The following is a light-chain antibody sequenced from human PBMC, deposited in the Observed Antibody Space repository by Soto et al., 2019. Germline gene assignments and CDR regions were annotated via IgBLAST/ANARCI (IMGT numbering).Light chain of an antibody. V-gene: IGLV3-21*02. CDR2: DDI. CDR1: NIGSKS. CDR3: QLWDSSSDHVV. Sequence: SSELTQPPSVSVAPGQTARMTCGGNNIGSKSVHWYQQKPGQAPVLVVYDDIDRPSGIPERFSGSNSGNTATLTISRVEAGDEAVYYCQLWDSSSDHVVFGGGTKLTVL. J-gene: IGLJ3*02.